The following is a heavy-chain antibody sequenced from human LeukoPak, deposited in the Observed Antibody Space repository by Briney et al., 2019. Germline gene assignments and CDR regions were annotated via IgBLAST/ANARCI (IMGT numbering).Heavy chain of an antibody. V-gene: IGHV4-39*01. J-gene: IGHJ4*02. Sequence: SETLSLTCTVSGGSISSSSYYWGWIRQPPGKGLEWIGSIYYSGSTYYNPSLKSRVTISVDTSKNQFSLKLSSVTAADTAVYYCARSRVFGVVIPYYFDYWGQGTLVTVSS. D-gene: IGHD3-3*01. CDR3: ARSRVFGVVIPYYFDY. CDR1: GGSISSSSYY. CDR2: IYYSGST.